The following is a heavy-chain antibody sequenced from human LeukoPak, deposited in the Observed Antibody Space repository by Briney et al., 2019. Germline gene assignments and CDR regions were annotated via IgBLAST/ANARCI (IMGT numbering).Heavy chain of an antibody. V-gene: IGHV4-39*07. CDR2: IYYSGST. D-gene: IGHD2-2*02. Sequence: PSETLSLTCTVSGGSISSSSYYWGWIRQPPGKGLEWIGSIYYSGSTYYNPSLKSRVTISVDTSKNQFSLKLSSVTAADTAVYYCVRLIPVGYYFDYWGQGTLVTVSS. J-gene: IGHJ4*02. CDR3: VRLIPVGYYFDY. CDR1: GGSISSSSYY.